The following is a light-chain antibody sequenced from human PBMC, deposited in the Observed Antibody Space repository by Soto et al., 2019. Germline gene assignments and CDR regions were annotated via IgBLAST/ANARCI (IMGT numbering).Light chain of an antibody. V-gene: IGKV1-5*03. CDR3: QQYYSYPWT. CDR2: EAS. CDR1: ETINTL. Sequence: DIQMTQSPSTLSASVGDRVTLTCRASETINTLLAWYQQNPGKAPKLLIYEASSLQSGVPSRFSGSGSGTEFTLTVSSLQSDDFATSYCQQYYSYPWTFGQGTKVEIK. J-gene: IGKJ1*01.